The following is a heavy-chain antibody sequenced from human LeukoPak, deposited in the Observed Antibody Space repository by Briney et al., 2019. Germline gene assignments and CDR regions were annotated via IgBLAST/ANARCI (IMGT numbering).Heavy chain of an antibody. CDR2: IKQDGSER. CDR3: ARDVGYDSSGSYPYYFDY. CDR1: RFTFSSYW. J-gene: IGHJ4*02. D-gene: IGHD3-22*01. Sequence: GGSLRLSCAASRFTFSSYWMTWVRQAPGKGLEWMANIKQDGSERHYVDSVQGRFTISRDNAKNSLYLQMNSLRVEDTAVYYCARDVGYDSSGSYPYYFDYWGLGTLVTVSS. V-gene: IGHV3-7*05.